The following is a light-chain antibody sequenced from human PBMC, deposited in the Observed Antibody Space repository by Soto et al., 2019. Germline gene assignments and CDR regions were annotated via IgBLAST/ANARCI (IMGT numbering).Light chain of an antibody. V-gene: IGLV2-14*03. CDR2: DVT. CDR1: SNDIGAYNY. Sequence: SVLTQPASVSGSPGQSITLSCTGTSNDIGAYNYVSWYQQHPGKAPKLLIYDVTNRPSGISDRFSGSKSGRTASLTISGLQPEDEADYYCSSYTSIIAVVFGGGTQLTVL. CDR3: SSYTSIIAVV. J-gene: IGLJ2*01.